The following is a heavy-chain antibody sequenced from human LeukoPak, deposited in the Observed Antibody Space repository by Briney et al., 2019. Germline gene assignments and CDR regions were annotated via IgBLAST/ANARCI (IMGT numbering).Heavy chain of an antibody. CDR2: VYYGRSP. D-gene: IGHD6-25*01. CDR3: ARSSGTGTFSY. CDR1: GDSISRSTYS. V-gene: IGHV4-39*02. Sequence: SETLSLTCTVSGDSISRSTYSWAWIRQPPGKGLEWIGSVYYGRSPYFNPSLESRATISVDTSKNRFSLKMSSVTAADTAVYYCARSSGTGTFSYWGQGTLVTVSS. J-gene: IGHJ4*02.